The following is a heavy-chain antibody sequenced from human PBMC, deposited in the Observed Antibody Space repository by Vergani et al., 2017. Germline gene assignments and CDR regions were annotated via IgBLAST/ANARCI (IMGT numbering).Heavy chain of an antibody. Sequence: QVQLEESGPGLVKPSETLSLTCTVSGGSFNTYYWSWIRQSPGKGLEWIGYIYSPGTTNYNPSCKNRVTMSVDTSKNQFSLKLNSVTAADTAVYYCARGSKAEGGSGPDKWGQGTLVTVSS. CDR2: IYSPGTT. CDR1: GGSFNTYY. J-gene: IGHJ4*02. CDR3: ARGSKAEGGSGPDK. D-gene: IGHD6-13*01. V-gene: IGHV4-59*08.